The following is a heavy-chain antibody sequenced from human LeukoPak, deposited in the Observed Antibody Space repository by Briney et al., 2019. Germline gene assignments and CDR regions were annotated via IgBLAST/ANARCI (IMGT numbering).Heavy chain of an antibody. J-gene: IGHJ4*02. D-gene: IGHD6-19*01. V-gene: IGHV4-34*01. CDR3: ARGGWQWLVSRAFGY. CDR2: INHSGST. CDR1: GGSFSGYY. Sequence: PSETLSLTCAVYGGSFSGYYWSWIRQPPGKGLEWIGEINHSGSTNYNPSLKSRVTISVDTSKNQFSLKLSSVTAADTAVYYCARGGWQWLVSRAFGYWGQGTLVTVSS.